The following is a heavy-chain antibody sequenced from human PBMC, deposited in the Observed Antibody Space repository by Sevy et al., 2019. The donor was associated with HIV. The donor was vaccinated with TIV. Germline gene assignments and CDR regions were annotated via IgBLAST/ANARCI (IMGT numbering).Heavy chain of an antibody. V-gene: IGHV3-7*03. Sequence: GGSLRLSCAASGFTFSSYWMSWVRQAPGRGLEWVANIKQDGSEKYYVDSVKGRFTISRDNAKNSLYLQMNSLRAEDTAVYYCARDEGNYYYYYMDVWGKGTTVTVSS. CDR2: IKQDGSEK. CDR3: ARDEGNYYYYYMDV. CDR1: GFTFSSYW. J-gene: IGHJ6*03.